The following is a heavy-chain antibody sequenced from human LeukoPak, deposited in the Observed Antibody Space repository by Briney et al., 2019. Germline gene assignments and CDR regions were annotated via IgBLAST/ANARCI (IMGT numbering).Heavy chain of an antibody. J-gene: IGHJ5*02. D-gene: IGHD2-2*02. CDR3: ARGDCSSTSCYRAVYNWFDP. V-gene: IGHV1-69*01. Sequence: SVKVSCKASGGTFSSYAISWVRQAPGQGLEWMGGIIPIFGTANYAQKFQGRVTITADESTSTACMELSSLRSEDTAVYYCARGDCSSTSCYRAVYNWFDPWGQGTLVTVSS. CDR1: GGTFSSYA. CDR2: IIPIFGTA.